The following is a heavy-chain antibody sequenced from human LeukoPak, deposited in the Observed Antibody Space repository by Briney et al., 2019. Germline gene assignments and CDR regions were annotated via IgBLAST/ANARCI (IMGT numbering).Heavy chain of an antibody. J-gene: IGHJ4*02. Sequence: PSETLSLTCTVSGGSISSYYWSWIRQPPGKGLEWIGYIYYSGSTNYNPSLKSRVTISVDTSKNQFSLNLSSVTAADTAVYYCARWYYYGSGRRQFDYWGQGTLVTVSS. CDR2: IYYSGST. D-gene: IGHD3-10*01. V-gene: IGHV4-59*08. CDR1: GGSISSYY. CDR3: ARWYYYGSGRRQFDY.